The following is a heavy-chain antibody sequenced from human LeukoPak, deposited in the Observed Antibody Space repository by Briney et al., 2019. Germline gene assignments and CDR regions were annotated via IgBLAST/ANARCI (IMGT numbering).Heavy chain of an antibody. V-gene: IGHV4-59*12. CDR2: IYYSGST. J-gene: IGHJ6*03. Sequence: SETLSLTCTVSGGSISSYYWSWIRQPPGKGLEWIGYIYYSGSTNYNPSLKSRVTISVDRSKNQFSLKLSSVTAADTAVYYCARTGYYYYYYMDVWGKGTTVTVSS. CDR3: ARTGYYYYYYMDV. CDR1: GGSISSYY.